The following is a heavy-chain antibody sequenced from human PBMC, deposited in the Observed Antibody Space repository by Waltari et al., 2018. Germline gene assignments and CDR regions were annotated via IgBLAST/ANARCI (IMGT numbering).Heavy chain of an antibody. CDR1: GYTFTRYY. Sequence: QVQLAQPGAAEQKPGASVTVSCKASGYTFTRYYTHWVPQAPGHGLEWMGWFSPNNGDNKYAQKFQGRVTMTRDTSINTAYMELSSLTSDDTAVYYCARDGPGAGNDDFDYWGQGTLVSVSS. V-gene: IGHV1-2*02. D-gene: IGHD3-10*01. CDR3: ARDGPGAGNDDFDY. CDR2: FSPNNGDN. J-gene: IGHJ4*02.